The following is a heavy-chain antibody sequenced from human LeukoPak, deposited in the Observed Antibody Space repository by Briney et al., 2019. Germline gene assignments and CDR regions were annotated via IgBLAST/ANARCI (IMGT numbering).Heavy chain of an antibody. D-gene: IGHD3-10*01. CDR1: GGSISSYY. CDR2: IYYSGST. Sequence: SETLSLTCTVSGGSISSYYWSWIRQPPGKGLEWIGYIYYSGSTNYNPSLKSRVTISVDTSKNQFSLKLSSVTAADTAVYYCARHSAPTMVRGVNYYYYYMDVWGKGTTVTVSS. CDR3: ARHSAPTMVRGVNYYYYYMDV. J-gene: IGHJ6*03. V-gene: IGHV4-59*08.